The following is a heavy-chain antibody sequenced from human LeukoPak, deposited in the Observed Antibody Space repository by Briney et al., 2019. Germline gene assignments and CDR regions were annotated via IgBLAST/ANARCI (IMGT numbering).Heavy chain of an antibody. V-gene: IGHV3-23*01. CDR3: TTDRYRIWVDYYFGY. Sequence: GGSLRLSCAASGFTFSSYAMSWVRQAPGKGLEWVSAISGSGGSTYYADSVKGRFTISRDNSKNTLYLQMNSLKTEDTAVYYCTTDRYRIWVDYYFGYWGQGTLVTVSS. CDR2: ISGSGGST. CDR1: GFTFSSYA. D-gene: IGHD3-16*01. J-gene: IGHJ4*02.